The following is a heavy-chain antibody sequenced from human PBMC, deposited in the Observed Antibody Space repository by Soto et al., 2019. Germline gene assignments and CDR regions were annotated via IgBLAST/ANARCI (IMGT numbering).Heavy chain of an antibody. D-gene: IGHD6-13*01. CDR2: IYYSGST. V-gene: IGHV4-39*01. Sequence: SETLSLTCTVSGGSISSSSYYWGLIRQPPGKGLEWIGSIYYSGSTYYNPSLKSRVTISVDTSKNQSTLKLSSVTVADTAVYYCASWIAAAGGTYFDYWGQGTLVTVSS. J-gene: IGHJ4*02. CDR1: GGSISSSSYY. CDR3: ASWIAAAGGTYFDY.